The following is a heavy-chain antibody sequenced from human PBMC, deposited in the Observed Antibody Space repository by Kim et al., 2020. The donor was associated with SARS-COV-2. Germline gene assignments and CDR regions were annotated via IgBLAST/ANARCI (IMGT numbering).Heavy chain of an antibody. D-gene: IGHD1-26*01. CDR2: IHDAGST. V-gene: IGHV3-53*01. CDR1: GSSVRSSY. Sequence: GGSLRLSFAVSGSSVRSSYMTWVRQAPGKGLEWVSAIHDAGSTYYADSVKGRFTISRDIPKDTLYLQMNSLRAEDTAVYYCSSSTVGAYFDYWGQGSLVT. CDR3: SSSTVGAYFDY. J-gene: IGHJ4*02.